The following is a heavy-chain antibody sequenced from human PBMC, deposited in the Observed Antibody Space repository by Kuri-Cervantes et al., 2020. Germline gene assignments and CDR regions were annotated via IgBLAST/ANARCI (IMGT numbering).Heavy chain of an antibody. CDR2: TSYNGGVK. J-gene: IGHJ3*02. CDR3: AKESDAFDI. CDR1: GFTFNSYA. V-gene: IGHV3-30*18. Sequence: GESLKISCVVSGFTFNSYAMHWVRQAPGKGLEWVAGTSYNGGVKYYAGSMEGRFIISKDTANNTLYLQMNSPRVDDTATYYCAKESDAFDIWGQGTMVTVS.